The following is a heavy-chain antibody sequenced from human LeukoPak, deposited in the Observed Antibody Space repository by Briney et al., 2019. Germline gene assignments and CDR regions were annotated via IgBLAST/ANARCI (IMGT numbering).Heavy chain of an antibody. CDR3: AKDVKYDWNYIDY. CDR2: ISYDGSSK. J-gene: IGHJ4*02. Sequence: GGSLRLSCVVSGFSFSSYGMHWVRQAPGKGLEWVAVISYDGSSKYYADSVKGRFTISRDNSKNTLYLQMNSLRAEDTALYYCAKDVKYDWNYIDYWGQGALVTVSS. V-gene: IGHV3-30*18. D-gene: IGHD1-20*01. CDR1: GFSFSSYG.